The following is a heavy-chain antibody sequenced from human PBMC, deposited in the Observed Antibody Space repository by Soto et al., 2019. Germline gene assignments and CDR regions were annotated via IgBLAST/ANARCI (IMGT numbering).Heavy chain of an antibody. CDR2: IYYSGST. CDR3: ARGRMVRGVITDY. Sequence: SETLSLTCTVSGGSVSSGSYYWGWIRQRPGKGLEWSGYIYYSGSTNYNPSLKSRVIISVDTSKNQFSLKLSSVTAADTAVYYCARGRMVRGVITDYWGQGTLVTVSS. CDR1: GGSVSSGSYY. D-gene: IGHD3-10*01. J-gene: IGHJ4*02. V-gene: IGHV4-61*01.